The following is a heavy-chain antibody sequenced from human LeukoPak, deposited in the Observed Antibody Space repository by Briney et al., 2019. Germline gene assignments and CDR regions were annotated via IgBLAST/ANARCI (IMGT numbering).Heavy chain of an antibody. D-gene: IGHD3-10*01. Sequence: SGGSLRLSCAASGFIFSTNAMSWVRQAPGKGLEWVSSISGSGGSTYYADSVKGRFTISRDNSKNALYLQMNSLRVEDTAVYYCARVQYHSGAGSYPGGLLRLGAFDYWGQGTLVSVSS. CDR2: ISGSGGST. CDR3: ARVQYHSGAGSYPGGLLRLGAFDY. V-gene: IGHV3-23*01. J-gene: IGHJ4*02. CDR1: GFIFSTNA.